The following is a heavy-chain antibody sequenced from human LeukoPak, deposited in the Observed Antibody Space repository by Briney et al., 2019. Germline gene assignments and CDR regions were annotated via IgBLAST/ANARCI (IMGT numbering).Heavy chain of an antibody. V-gene: IGHV3-66*01. CDR2: IDSGGST. CDR1: GFTVSTNY. CDR3: ASCRYGSSFAFDI. Sequence: PGGSLRLSCGASGFTVSTNYMSWVRQAPGKGLEWVSIIDSGGSTYYADSVKGRFTISRDNSKNTLYLQMNSLRAEDTAVYYCASCRYGSSFAFDIWGQGTMVTVSS. J-gene: IGHJ3*02. D-gene: IGHD6-6*01.